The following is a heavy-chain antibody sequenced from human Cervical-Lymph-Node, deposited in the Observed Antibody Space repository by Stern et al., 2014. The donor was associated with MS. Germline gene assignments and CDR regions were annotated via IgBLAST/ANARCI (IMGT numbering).Heavy chain of an antibody. D-gene: IGHD6-13*01. J-gene: IGHJ4*02. V-gene: IGHV3-33*01. CDR3: ASAYSSSHYYFDY. CDR2: IWYDGSNP. Sequence: VQLVESGGGVVQPGRSLRLSCAASGFSFSRYAMHWVRQAPGKGLEWVALIWYDGSNPSYADSGTGRFTISRDNFKNTLYLQMNSLRAEDTAVYYCASAYSSSHYYFDYWGQGTLVTVSS. CDR1: GFSFSRYA.